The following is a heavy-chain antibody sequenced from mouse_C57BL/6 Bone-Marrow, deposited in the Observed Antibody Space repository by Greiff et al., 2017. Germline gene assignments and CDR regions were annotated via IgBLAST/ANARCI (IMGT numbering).Heavy chain of an antibody. Sequence: DVMLVESGGDLVKPGGSLKLSCAASGFTFSSYGMSWVRQTPDKRLEWVATISSGGSYTYYPDSVKGRFTISRDNAKNTLYLQMSSLEAEDTAMYYCARRGVAPFDYWGQGTTLTVSS. CDR1: GFTFSSYG. D-gene: IGHD1-1*02. J-gene: IGHJ2*01. CDR3: ARRGVAPFDY. V-gene: IGHV5-6*02. CDR2: ISSGGSYT.